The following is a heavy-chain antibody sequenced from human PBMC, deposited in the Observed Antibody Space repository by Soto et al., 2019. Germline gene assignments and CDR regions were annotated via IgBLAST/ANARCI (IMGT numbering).Heavy chain of an antibody. J-gene: IGHJ4*02. V-gene: IGHV4-31*03. Sequence: SETLSLTCTASGGSISSGDYYWSWMRQHPGKGLEWIGYIYYSGSTYYNPSLKSRVTISVDTSNNQFSLKLSSVTAADTAVYYCARDRGIDCSSTSCYAGYFDYWGQGTLVTVSS. CDR3: ARDRGIDCSSTSCYAGYFDY. CDR2: IYYSGST. D-gene: IGHD2-2*01. CDR1: GGSISSGDYY.